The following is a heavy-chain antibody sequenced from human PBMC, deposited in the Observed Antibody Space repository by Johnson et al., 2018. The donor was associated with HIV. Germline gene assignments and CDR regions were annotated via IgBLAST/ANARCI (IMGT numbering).Heavy chain of an antibody. CDR1: GFTFSSYA. J-gene: IGHJ3*02. D-gene: IGHD2-8*02. CDR3: ARDVLGMDDAFDI. V-gene: IGHV3-23*04. CDR2: ISGSGGST. Sequence: MQLVESGGGVVRPGGSLRLSCAASGFTFSSYAMSWVRQAPGKGLEWVSAISGSGGSTYYADSVKGRFTISRDNSKNSLYLQMNSLRAEDTAVYYCARDVLGMDDAFDIWGQGTMVTVSS.